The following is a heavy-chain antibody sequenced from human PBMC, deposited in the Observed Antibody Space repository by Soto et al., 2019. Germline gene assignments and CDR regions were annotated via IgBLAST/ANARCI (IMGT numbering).Heavy chain of an antibody. CDR2: IYKSTTT. CDR1: GDSISTVDYF. D-gene: IGHD2-15*01. CDR3: ARGRYCLTGRCFPNWFDS. J-gene: IGHJ5*01. Sequence: PSETLSLNCSVSGDSISTVDYFWAWIRQTPGQALEYIGYIYKSTTTYYNPSFESRVAISLDTSKSQFSLNVTSVTAADTAVYFCARGRYCLTGRCFPNWFDSWGQGTLVTVSS. V-gene: IGHV4-30-4*01.